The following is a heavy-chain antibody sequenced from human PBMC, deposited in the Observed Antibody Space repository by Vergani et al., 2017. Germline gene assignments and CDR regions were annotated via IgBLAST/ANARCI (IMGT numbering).Heavy chain of an antibody. J-gene: IGHJ6*02. CDR2: ISWNSGSI. D-gene: IGHD6-6*01. CDR1: GFTFDDYA. CDR3: AKGSGSSPWDYGMDV. V-gene: IGHV3-9*01. Sequence: VQLVESGGGVVQPGRSLRLSCAASGFTFDDYAMHWVRQAPGKGLEWVSGISWNSGSIGYADSVKGRFTISRDNAKNTLYLQMNSLRAEDTAVYYCAKGSGSSPWDYGMDVWGQGTTVTVSS.